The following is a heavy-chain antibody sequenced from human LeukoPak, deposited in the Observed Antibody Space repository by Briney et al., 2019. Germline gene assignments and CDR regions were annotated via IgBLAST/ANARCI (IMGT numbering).Heavy chain of an antibody. CDR2: ISGNDGRT. CDR3: AKKAIFGVGSDYMDV. V-gene: IGHV3-23*01. J-gene: IGHJ6*03. Sequence: GGSLRLSCAASGFTFRNYGMSWVRQAPGKGLEWVSAISGNDGRTYYADSVKGRFTISRDNSKNTLYLQMNSLRAEDTAVYYWAKKAIFGVGSDYMDVWGKGPKVNVSS. D-gene: IGHD3-3*01. CDR1: GFTFRNYG.